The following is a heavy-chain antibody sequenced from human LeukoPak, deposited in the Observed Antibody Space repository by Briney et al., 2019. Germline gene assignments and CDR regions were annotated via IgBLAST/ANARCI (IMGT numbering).Heavy chain of an antibody. CDR1: GGSISSYY. V-gene: IGHV4-59*08. D-gene: IGHD3-22*01. CDR3: ARLREYYDSSGYYSAFDI. J-gene: IGHJ3*02. CDR2: IYYSGST. Sequence: PSETLSLTCTVSGGSISSYYWSWIRQPPGKGLEWIGYIYYSGSTNYNPSLKSRVTISVDTSKNQFSLKLSSVTAADTAVYYCARLREYYDSSGYYSAFDIWGQGTMVTVSS.